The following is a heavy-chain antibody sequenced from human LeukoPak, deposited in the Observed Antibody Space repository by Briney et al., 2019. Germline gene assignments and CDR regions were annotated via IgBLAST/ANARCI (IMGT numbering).Heavy chain of an antibody. Sequence: TGRSLRLSCAASGFTFSRHGMHWVRQAPGKGLEWVSVIYSGGSTYYADSVKGRFTISRDNSKNTLYLQMNSLRAEDTAVYYCARGGTGSYPLYWGQGTLVTVSS. J-gene: IGHJ4*02. CDR3: ARGGTGSYPLY. D-gene: IGHD3-10*01. CDR2: IYSGGST. V-gene: IGHV3-66*01. CDR1: GFTFSRHG.